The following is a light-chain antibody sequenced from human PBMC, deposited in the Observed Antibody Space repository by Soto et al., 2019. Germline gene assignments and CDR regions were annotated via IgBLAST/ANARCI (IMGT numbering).Light chain of an antibody. CDR1: SSNIGGNS. CDR2: DDN. Sequence: QSVLTQPPSVSAAPGQKVTISCSGSSSNIGGNSVSWYQQLPGTAPKLLIYDDNKRPSGIPDRFSGSKSGTSATLGITGLQTGDEAHYYCGSWDSSLSAYVFGTGTKVTVL. CDR3: GSWDSSLSAYV. V-gene: IGLV1-51*01. J-gene: IGLJ1*01.